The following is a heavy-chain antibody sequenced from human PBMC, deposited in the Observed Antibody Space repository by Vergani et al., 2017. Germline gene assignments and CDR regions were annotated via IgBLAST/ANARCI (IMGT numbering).Heavy chain of an antibody. V-gene: IGHV3-21*01. CDR3: ARGGAFWSDWYFDI. CDR2: VSTSSSYI. Sequence: VQLVESGGGLVRPGGSLSPSGAASEFSFSSYSMNWVRRAPGMGLEWVSFVSTSSSYIYYADSVRGRFTSSRDNAKNSLFLQMNSLRAEDTAVYYCARGGAFWSDWYFDIWGRGTLVTVSS. J-gene: IGHJ2*01. CDR1: EFSFSSYS. D-gene: IGHD3-3*01.